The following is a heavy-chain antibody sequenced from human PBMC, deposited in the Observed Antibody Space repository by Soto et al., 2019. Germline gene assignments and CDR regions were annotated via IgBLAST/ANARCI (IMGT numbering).Heavy chain of an antibody. V-gene: IGHV3-30-3*01. CDR3: AREYDYVWGSYRGDAFDV. CDR2: ISYDGSNK. D-gene: IGHD3-16*02. CDR1: GFTFSSYA. J-gene: IGHJ3*01. Sequence: SLRLSCAASGFTFSSYAMHWVRQAPGKGLEWVAVISYDGSNKYYADSVKGRFTISRDNSKNTLYLQMNSLRAEDTAVYYCAREYDYVWGSYRGDAFDVWGQGTMVTVS.